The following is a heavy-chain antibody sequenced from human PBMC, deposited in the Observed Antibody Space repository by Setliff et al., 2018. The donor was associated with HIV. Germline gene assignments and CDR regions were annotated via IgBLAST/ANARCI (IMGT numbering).Heavy chain of an antibody. V-gene: IGHV5-51*01. CDR1: GYSFTNSW. Sequence: GESLKISCRGSGYSFTNSWIGWVRQTPGKGLEWMGIIYPSDSDTRYSPSFQGHVTISVDKSISTVYLQWSNLKASDSAMYYCARPLGRSSSQGWFDPWGQGTLVTVSS. CDR2: IYPSDSDT. J-gene: IGHJ5*02. CDR3: ARPLGRSSSQGWFDP. D-gene: IGHD6-6*01.